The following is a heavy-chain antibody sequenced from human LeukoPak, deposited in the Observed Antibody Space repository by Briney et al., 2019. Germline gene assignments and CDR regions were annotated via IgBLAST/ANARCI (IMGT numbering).Heavy chain of an antibody. CDR1: GGSISSYY. Sequence: PSETLSLTCTVSGGSISSYYWSWIRQPAGKGLEWIGRIYTSGSTNYNPSLKSRVTMSVDTSKNQFSLKLSSETAADTAVYYCARERGLQIVVVPAARGLRFDPWGQGTLVTVSS. V-gene: IGHV4-4*07. J-gene: IGHJ5*02. CDR2: IYTSGST. D-gene: IGHD2-2*01. CDR3: ARERGLQIVVVPAARGLRFDP.